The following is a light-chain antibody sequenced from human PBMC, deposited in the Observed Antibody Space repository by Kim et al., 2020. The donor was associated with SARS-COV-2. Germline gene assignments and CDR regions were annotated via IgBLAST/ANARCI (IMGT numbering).Light chain of an antibody. J-gene: IGLJ3*02. CDR2: DVY. CDR1: SSDIGSTEY. Sequence: GQSITITCTGSSSDIGSTEYVSWYQQHPDKAPKLMIYDVYKRPSGISRRFSGSKSGNTASLTISGLQAEDEADYYCSSYTTSDTLVFGGGTKLTVL. CDR3: SSYTTSDTLV. V-gene: IGLV2-14*03.